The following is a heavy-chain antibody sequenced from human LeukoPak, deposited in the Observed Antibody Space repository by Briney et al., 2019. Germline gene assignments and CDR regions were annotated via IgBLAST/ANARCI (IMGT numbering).Heavy chain of an antibody. CDR1: GYTFTGYY. D-gene: IGHD3-3*01. J-gene: IGHJ4*02. CDR3: ARDKDYDFWSGYYGGVGYYFDY. CDR2: INPNSGGT. Sequence: ASVKVSCKASGYTFTGYYMHWVRQAPGQGLEWMGWINPNSGGTNYAQKFQGRVTMTRDTSISTAYMELSRLRSDDTAVYYCARDKDYDFWSGYYGGVGYYFDYWGQGTLVTVSS. V-gene: IGHV1-2*02.